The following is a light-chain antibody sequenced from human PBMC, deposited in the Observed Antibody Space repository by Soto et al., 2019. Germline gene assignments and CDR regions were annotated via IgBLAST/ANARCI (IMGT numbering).Light chain of an antibody. CDR2: DAS. J-gene: IGKJ4*01. CDR1: QSVNTY. Sequence: EIVLTQSPATQSLSPGERATLSCRASQSVNTYLAWYQQKPGQAPRLLIYDASNRATGIPARFSGSGSGTDFTLTISSLEPEDFAVYYCQQRSNWLTFGGGTKLEIK. V-gene: IGKV3-11*01. CDR3: QQRSNWLT.